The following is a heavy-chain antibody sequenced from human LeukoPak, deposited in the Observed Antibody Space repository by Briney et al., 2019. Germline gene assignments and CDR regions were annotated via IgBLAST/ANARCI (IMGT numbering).Heavy chain of an antibody. J-gene: IGHJ4*02. Sequence: GGSLRLSCAASGFTFSSYGMHWVRQAPGKGLEWVAVIWYDGSNKYYADSVKGRFTISRDNSKNTRYLQMNSLRAEDTAVYYCARDEQQLAFDYWGQGTLVTVSS. CDR1: GFTFSSYG. D-gene: IGHD6-13*01. V-gene: IGHV3-33*01. CDR3: ARDEQQLAFDY. CDR2: IWYDGSNK.